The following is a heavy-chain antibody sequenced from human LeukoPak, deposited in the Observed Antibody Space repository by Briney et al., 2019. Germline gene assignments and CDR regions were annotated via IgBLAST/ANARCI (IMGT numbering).Heavy chain of an antibody. Sequence: PSETLSLTCAVYGGSFSGYYWSWIRQPPRKGLEWIGEINHSGSTNYNPSLKSRVTISVDTSKNQFSLKLSSVTAADTAVYYCARGVTVTYFDYWGQGTLVTVSS. J-gene: IGHJ4*02. V-gene: IGHV4-34*01. D-gene: IGHD4-17*01. CDR1: GGSFSGYY. CDR2: INHSGST. CDR3: ARGVTVTYFDY.